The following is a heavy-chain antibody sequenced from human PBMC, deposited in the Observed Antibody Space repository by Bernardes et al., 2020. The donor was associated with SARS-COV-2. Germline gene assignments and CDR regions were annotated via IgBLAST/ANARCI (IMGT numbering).Heavy chain of an antibody. D-gene: IGHD3-10*01. J-gene: IGHJ4*02. CDR2: IYPGDSDT. Sequence: GAPLKVTSNSSGYTITHCWIGWVRKIPGKGLECLGIIYPGDSDTRYSPSFQGHVTISADKSITTAYLQWTSLKASDTAMYYCARLGTAGSYYSYFDYWGQGTLITVSS. CDR3: ARLGTAGSYYSYFDY. V-gene: IGHV5-51*01. CDR1: GYTITHCW.